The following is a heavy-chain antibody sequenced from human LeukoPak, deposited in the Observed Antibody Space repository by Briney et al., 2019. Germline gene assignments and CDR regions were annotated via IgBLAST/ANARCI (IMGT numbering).Heavy chain of an antibody. CDR1: GYTFTSYG. D-gene: IGHD5-24*01. V-gene: IGHV1-18*01. Sequence: ASVKVSCKASGYTFTSYGISWVRQAPGQGLEWMGWISAYNDNTNYAQKLQGRVTMTTDTSTSTAYMELRSLRSDDTAVYYCAMLRRDGYNLGDFDYWGQGTLVNVSS. CDR2: ISAYNDNT. J-gene: IGHJ4*02. CDR3: AMLRRDGYNLGDFDY.